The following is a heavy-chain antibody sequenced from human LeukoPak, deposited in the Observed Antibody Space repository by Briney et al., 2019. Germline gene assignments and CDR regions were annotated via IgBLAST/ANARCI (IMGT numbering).Heavy chain of an antibody. CDR3: ARVYQGDYGDYGGWFDP. Sequence: PSGTLSLTCAVSGGSINNSNWWNWVRQPPGKGLEWYGGIYHSGSTNYNPSLKSRVTISVDKSKNQFSLKLSSVTAADTAVYYCARVYQGDYGDYGGWFDPWGQGTLVTASS. CDR2: IYHSGST. D-gene: IGHD4-17*01. V-gene: IGHV4-4*02. J-gene: IGHJ5*02. CDR1: GGSINNSNW.